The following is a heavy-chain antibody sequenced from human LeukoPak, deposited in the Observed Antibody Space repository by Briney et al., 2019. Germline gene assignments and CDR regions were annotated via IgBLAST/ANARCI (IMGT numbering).Heavy chain of an antibody. CDR1: GFTFSSYG. CDR2: ISYDGSNK. J-gene: IGHJ3*02. D-gene: IGHD5-18*01. CDR3: AGVDAAMPDAFDI. V-gene: IGHV3-30*19. Sequence: GGSLRLSCAASGFTFSSYGMHWVRQAPGKGLEWVAAISYDGSNKYSADSVKGRFTISRDNSKSTLYLQTNSLRADDTAVYYCAGVDAAMPDAFDIWGQGTTVTVSS.